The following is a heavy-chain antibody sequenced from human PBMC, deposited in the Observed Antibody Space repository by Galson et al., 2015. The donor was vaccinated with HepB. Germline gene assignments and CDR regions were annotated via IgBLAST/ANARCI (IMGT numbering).Heavy chain of an antibody. CDR3: ARDKGATGKSGAFDI. CDR2: IWYDGSNK. CDR1: GFTFSSYG. V-gene: IGHV3-33*01. J-gene: IGHJ3*02. Sequence: SLRLSCAASGFTFSSYGMHWVRQAPGKGLEWVAVIWYDGSNKYYADSVKGRFTISRDNSKNTLYLQMNSLRAEDTAVYYCARDKGATGKSGAFDIWGQGTMVTVSS. D-gene: IGHD1-1*01.